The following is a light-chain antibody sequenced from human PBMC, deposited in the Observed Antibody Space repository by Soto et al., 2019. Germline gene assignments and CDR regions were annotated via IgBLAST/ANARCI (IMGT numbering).Light chain of an antibody. CDR1: SSDVGGYNY. Sequence: QSALTQPASVSGSPGQSITISCTGTSSDVGGYNYVSWYQQHPGKAPKLMIYDVSNRPSGVSNRFSGSKSGNTASLTISGLQAEDEAEYYCSSYTSSSTPYVFGTGNNVTVL. CDR2: DVS. V-gene: IGLV2-14*01. J-gene: IGLJ1*01. CDR3: SSYTSSSTPYV.